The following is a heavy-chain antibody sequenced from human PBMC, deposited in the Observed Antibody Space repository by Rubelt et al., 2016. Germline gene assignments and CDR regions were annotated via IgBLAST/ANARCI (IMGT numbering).Heavy chain of an antibody. J-gene: IGHJ4*02. CDR1: GYTFTRYA. V-gene: IGHV1-2*06. CDR2: INPYSGDT. D-gene: IGHD3-9*01. Sequence: QVQLEQSGSELKKPGASVKISCKASGYTFTRYAMNWMRQAPGQGLEWLGQINPYSGDTTYAQNFQGRVTMTRDTPIRTADLELTRLRSDDTAVYYCARFLTGSPDAYWGQGALVTVSS. CDR3: ARFLTGSPDAY.